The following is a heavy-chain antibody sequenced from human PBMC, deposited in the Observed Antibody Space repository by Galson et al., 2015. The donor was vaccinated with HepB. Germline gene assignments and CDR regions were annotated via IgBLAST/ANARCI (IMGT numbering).Heavy chain of an antibody. CDR3: ARDGYLDAFDI. Sequence: SVKVSCKASGYTFTSYGISWVRQAPGRGLEWMGWISAYNGNTNYAQKLQGRVTMTTDTSTSTAYMELSSLRSEDTTVYFCARDGYLDAFDIWGQGTMVTVSS. D-gene: IGHD5-12*01. CDR1: GYTFTSYG. J-gene: IGHJ3*02. CDR2: ISAYNGNT. V-gene: IGHV1-18*04.